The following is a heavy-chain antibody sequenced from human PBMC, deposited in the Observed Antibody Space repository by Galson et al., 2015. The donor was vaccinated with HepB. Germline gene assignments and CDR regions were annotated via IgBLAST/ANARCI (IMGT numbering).Heavy chain of an antibody. D-gene: IGHD3-10*01. CDR2: ISSSGSAT. CDR3: ARDMDGSGSY. Sequence: SLRLSCAASGFTFSSYSMNWVRQAPGKGLEWVSYISSSGSATYYADSVKGRFTISRDNAENSLNLQMNSLRAEDTAVYYCARDMDGSGSYWGQGTLVTVSS. CDR1: GFTFSSYS. V-gene: IGHV3-48*01. J-gene: IGHJ4*02.